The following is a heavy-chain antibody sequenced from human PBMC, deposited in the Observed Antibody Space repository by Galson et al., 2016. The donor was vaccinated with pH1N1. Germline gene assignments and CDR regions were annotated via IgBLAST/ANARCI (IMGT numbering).Heavy chain of an antibody. CDR3: ARHGGYFNGSQSYSTTLDGMDV. J-gene: IGHJ6*02. CDR1: GYSFTSNW. Sequence: QSGAEVKKPGESLKISCKASGYSFTSNWIGWVRQMPGKGLEWMGVIYPGDSDTRYSPSFQGQVTISVDKSIGTAFLQWSSLEASDTAMYYCARHGGYFNGSQSYSTTLDGMDVWGQGTTVTVSS. CDR2: IYPGDSDT. V-gene: IGHV5-51*01. D-gene: IGHD3-10*01.